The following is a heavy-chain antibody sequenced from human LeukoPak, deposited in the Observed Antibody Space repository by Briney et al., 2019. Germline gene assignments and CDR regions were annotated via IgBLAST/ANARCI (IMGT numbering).Heavy chain of an antibody. J-gene: IGHJ3*02. CDR1: GFTPISYV. CDR3: ARDRMDTNSWVYDAFGI. V-gene: IGHV3-48*03. D-gene: IGHD2-8*01. Sequence: GGSLRLSCAASGFTPISYVIKGVPPALGEGLWRSSYIRSGGSVIYYADSVKGGFTISTDNAPKTLYLQMNRQRAEQTAIYYCARDRMDTNSWVYDAFGIWGQGKRITVTS. CDR2: IRSGGSVI.